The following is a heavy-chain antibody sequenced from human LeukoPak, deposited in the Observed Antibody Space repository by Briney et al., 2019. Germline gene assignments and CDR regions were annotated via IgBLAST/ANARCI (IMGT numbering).Heavy chain of an antibody. CDR2: ISSSSSYI. CDR1: GFTVSSNY. V-gene: IGHV3-21*01. CDR3: ARAVSGVRGEYFDY. Sequence: GGSLRLSCAASGFTVSSNYMSWVRQAPGKGLEWVSSISSSSSYIYYADPVKGRFTISRDNAKNSLYLQMNSLRAEDTAVYYCARAVSGVRGEYFDYWGQGTLVTVSS. D-gene: IGHD3-10*01. J-gene: IGHJ4*02.